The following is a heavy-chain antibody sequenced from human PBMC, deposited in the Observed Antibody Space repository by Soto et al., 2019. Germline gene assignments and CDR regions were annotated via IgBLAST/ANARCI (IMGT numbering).Heavy chain of an antibody. CDR2: IYPGDSDT. CDR3: ARAPPLYSSGWYFDY. J-gene: IGHJ4*02. V-gene: IGHV5-51*01. Sequence: GESLKISCKGSGYSVTSYWIGWVRQMPGKGLEWMGIIYPGDSDTRYSPSFQGQVTISADKSISTAYLQWSSLKASDTAMYYCARAPPLYSSGWYFDYWGQGTLVTVSS. CDR1: GYSVTSYW. D-gene: IGHD6-19*01.